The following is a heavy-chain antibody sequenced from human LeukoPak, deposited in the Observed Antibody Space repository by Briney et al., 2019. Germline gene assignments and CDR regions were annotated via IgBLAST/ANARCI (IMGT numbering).Heavy chain of an antibody. J-gene: IGHJ4*02. CDR2: IIPIFGTA. Sequence: SLKVSCKAPVGTFSSYTISCVRQAPGQGLEWMGEIIPIFGTAKYAQKFEGSVTTTADESTSTDYMALSSMGSEETAVYYCARRPLYDSSGYYFDYWGQGTLVTVSS. CDR1: VGTFSSYT. D-gene: IGHD3-22*01. CDR3: ARRPLYDSSGYYFDY. V-gene: IGHV1-69*01.